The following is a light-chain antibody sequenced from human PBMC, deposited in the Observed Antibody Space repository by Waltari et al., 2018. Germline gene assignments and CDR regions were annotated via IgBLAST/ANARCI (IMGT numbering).Light chain of an antibody. J-gene: IGKJ1*01. CDR2: GAS. CDR3: QQYGHSPTWT. Sequence: EIVLTQSPGTLSLSPGERATLPCRASQSIRSTYLAWYRQKPGQAPRLLIYGASTRATGVPDRFSGSGSGTDFTLTISRLEPEDFAVYYCQQYGHSPTWTFGQGTKVEIK. V-gene: IGKV3-20*01. CDR1: QSIRSTY.